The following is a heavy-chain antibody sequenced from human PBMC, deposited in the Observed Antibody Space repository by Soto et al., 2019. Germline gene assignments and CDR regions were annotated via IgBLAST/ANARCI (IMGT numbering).Heavy chain of an antibody. D-gene: IGHD3-22*01. V-gene: IGHV4-39*01. CDR1: GGSISSYY. Sequence: NPSETLSLTCTVSGGSISSYYWSWIRQPPGKGLEWIGSIYYSGSTYYNPSLKSRVTISVDTSKNQFSLKLSSVTAADTAVYYWARLVYDSSGYRTGWGQGTRVNVAS. CDR3: ARLVYDSSGYRTG. CDR2: IYYSGST. J-gene: IGHJ4*02.